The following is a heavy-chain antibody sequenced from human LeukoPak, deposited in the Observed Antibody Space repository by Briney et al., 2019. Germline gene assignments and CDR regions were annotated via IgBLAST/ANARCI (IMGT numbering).Heavy chain of an antibody. CDR3: ARDYGGSSPFDY. CDR1: GFTFSSYN. J-gene: IGHJ4*02. D-gene: IGHD4-23*01. V-gene: IGHV3-48*04. CDR2: ISSSGSTI. Sequence: GGSLRLSCAASGFTFSSYNMNWVRQAPGKGLEWVSYISSSGSTIYYADSVKGRFTISRDNAKNSLYLQMNSLRAEDTAVYYCARDYGGSSPFDYWGQGTLVTVSS.